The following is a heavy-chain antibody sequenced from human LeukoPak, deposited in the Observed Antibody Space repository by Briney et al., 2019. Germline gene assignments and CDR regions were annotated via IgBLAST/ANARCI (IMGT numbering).Heavy chain of an antibody. V-gene: IGHV4-39*01. CDR3: ARHEYSGSYYGLSWFDP. CDR2: IYYSGST. CDR1: CGSISSSGYY. D-gene: IGHD1-26*01. Sequence: PSETLSLPCTVSCGSISSSGYYWGWIRQPPGKGLEWIASIYYSGSTYYNPSLKSRVTISVDTSKNQLSLKLSSLTAADTAVYYCARHEYSGSYYGLSWFDPWGQGTLVTVSS. J-gene: IGHJ5*02.